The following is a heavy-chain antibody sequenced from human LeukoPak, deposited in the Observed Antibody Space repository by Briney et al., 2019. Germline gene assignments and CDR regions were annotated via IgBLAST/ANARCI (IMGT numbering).Heavy chain of an antibody. Sequence: PGGSLRLSCAASGFTVSSNYMSWVRQAPGKGLEWVSVIYSGGSTYYADSVKGRFTISRDNSKNTLYLQMNSLRAEDTAVYYCARGVDYSSDDYWGQGTLVTVSS. CDR3: ARGVDYSSDDY. V-gene: IGHV3-66*01. J-gene: IGHJ4*02. CDR1: GFTVSSNY. D-gene: IGHD2-15*01. CDR2: IYSGGST.